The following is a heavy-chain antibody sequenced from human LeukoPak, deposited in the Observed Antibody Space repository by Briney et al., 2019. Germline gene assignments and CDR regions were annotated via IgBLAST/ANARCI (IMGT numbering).Heavy chain of an antibody. J-gene: IGHJ4*02. CDR3: ARGGRLLTYYCDY. D-gene: IGHD1-1*01. CDR2: IIPIFGTA. V-gene: IGHV1-69*01. CDR1: GGTFSSYA. Sequence: SVKVSCKASGGTFSSYAISWVRQAPGQGLEWMGGIIPIFGTANYAQKFQGRVTITADESTSTAYMELSSLRSEDTAVYYCARGGRLLTYYCDYWGQGTLVTVSS.